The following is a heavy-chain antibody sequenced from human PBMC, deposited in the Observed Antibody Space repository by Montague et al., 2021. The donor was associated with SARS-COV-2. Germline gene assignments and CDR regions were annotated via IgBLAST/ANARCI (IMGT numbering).Heavy chain of an antibody. J-gene: IGHJ6*02. CDR3: ASELHPNYYYGMDV. CDR2: ISSSSSYL. V-gene: IGHV3-21*01. CDR1: GFTVSSYS. Sequence: SLRLSCAASGFTVSSYSLNWVRQAPGKGLEWVSSISSSSSYLYYSYSXXVLFTISRDNAKNSLYLQLNSLGAEATAVYYCASELHPNYYYGMDVWGQGTTVTVSS. D-gene: IGHD4-11*01.